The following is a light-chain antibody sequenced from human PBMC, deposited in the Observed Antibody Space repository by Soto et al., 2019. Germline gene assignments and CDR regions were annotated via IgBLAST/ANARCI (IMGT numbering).Light chain of an antibody. CDR1: QSVLYSSNNKNY. J-gene: IGKJ2*01. CDR3: QQYYNTPSYT. V-gene: IGKV4-1*01. CDR2: WAS. Sequence: DIVMTQSPDSLAVSLGERATINCKSSQSVLYSSNNKNYLAWYQQKPGPPPKLLIYWASTRESGVPDRFSGSGSGTDFTLPISSLQAEDVAVYYCQQYYNTPSYTFGQGTKLEIK.